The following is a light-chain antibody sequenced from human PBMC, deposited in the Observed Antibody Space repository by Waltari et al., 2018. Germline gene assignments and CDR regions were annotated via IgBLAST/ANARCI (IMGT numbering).Light chain of an antibody. CDR2: WAS. CDR1: QSVLYSSTNKND. Sequence: DIVLTQSPDSLAVSLGERATINCTSSQSVLYSSTNKNDLAWYQQKPGQPPKLLIYWASTRESGVPDRFSGSGSGADFTLTISSLQAEDVAVYYCQQYYSTPPITFGQGTRLEIK. J-gene: IGKJ5*01. V-gene: IGKV4-1*01. CDR3: QQYYSTPPIT.